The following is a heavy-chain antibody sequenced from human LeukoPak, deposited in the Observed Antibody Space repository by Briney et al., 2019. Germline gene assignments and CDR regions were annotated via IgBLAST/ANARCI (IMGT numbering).Heavy chain of an antibody. CDR2: IYYSGST. J-gene: IGHJ3*02. D-gene: IGHD6-6*01. CDR1: GGSISSRTYY. V-gene: IGHV4-39*01. CDR3: ARPSLGAFDI. Sequence: SETLSLTCAVSGGSISSRTYYWGWIRQPPGKGLEWIGSIYYSGSTHYNSSLMSRVTISVDTSKNQFSLKLTSMTAADTAVYYCARPSLGAFDIWGPGTAVTVSS.